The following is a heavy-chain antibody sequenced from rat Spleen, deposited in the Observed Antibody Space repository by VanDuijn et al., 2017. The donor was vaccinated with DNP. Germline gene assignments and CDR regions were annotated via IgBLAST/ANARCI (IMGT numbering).Heavy chain of an antibody. J-gene: IGHJ2*01. V-gene: IGHV5-20*01. Sequence: EVQLVESGGGLVQPGGSLKVSCAASGFTFSDYYMAWVRQAPTKGLEWVAAISHDGNSTYYRDSVKGRFTMSRENAKSSLDLQMDSLRSEDTAIYYCATHGYPAYYFDNWGQGVMVTVSS. CDR2: ISHDGNST. D-gene: IGHD1-12*03. CDR1: GFTFSDYY. CDR3: ATHGYPAYYFDN.